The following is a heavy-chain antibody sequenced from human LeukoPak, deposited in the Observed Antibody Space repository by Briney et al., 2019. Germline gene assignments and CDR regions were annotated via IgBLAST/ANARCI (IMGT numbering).Heavy chain of an antibody. CDR1: GYTFTSYY. D-gene: IGHD2-2*01. CDR3: ARGRVVPAATYYYYYGMDV. J-gene: IGHJ6*02. CDR2: INPSGGST. V-gene: IGHV1-46*01. Sequence: ASVKVSCKASGYTFTSYYMHWVRQAPGQGLEWMGIINPSGGSTSYAQKFHGRVTMTRDTSTSTVYMELSSLRSEDTAVYYCARGRVVPAATYYYYYGMDVWGQGTTVTVSS.